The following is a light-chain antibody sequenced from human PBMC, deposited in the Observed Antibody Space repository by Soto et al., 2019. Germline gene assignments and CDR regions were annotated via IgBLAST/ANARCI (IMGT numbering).Light chain of an antibody. CDR3: QQYGSSPT. CDR1: QSVSNNY. V-gene: IGKV3-20*01. Sequence: GLPPPPATLSLTPAQSAPRSCRARQSVSNNYLAWYQQKPGQAPRRLIYGASSRATGIPDRFSGSGSGTDFTLTISRLEPEDFAVYYCQQYGSSPTSCEGTRLAI. J-gene: IGKJ5*01. CDR2: GAS.